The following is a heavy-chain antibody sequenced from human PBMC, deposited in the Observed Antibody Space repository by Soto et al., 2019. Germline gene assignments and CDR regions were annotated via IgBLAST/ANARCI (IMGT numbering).Heavy chain of an antibody. CDR3: ATRPYGSGSYWLDAFDI. CDR2: ISGSGGST. V-gene: IGHV3-23*01. J-gene: IGHJ3*02. CDR1: GFTFSSYA. D-gene: IGHD3-10*01. Sequence: PGGSLRLSCAASGFTFSSYAMSWVRQAPGKGLEWVSAISGSGGSTYYADSVKGRFTISRDNSKNTLYLQMNSLRAEDAAVYYCATRPYGSGSYWLDAFDIWGQGTMLTVSS.